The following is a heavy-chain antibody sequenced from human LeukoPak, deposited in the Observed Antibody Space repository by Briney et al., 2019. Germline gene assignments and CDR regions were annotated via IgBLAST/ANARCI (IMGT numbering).Heavy chain of an antibody. Sequence: GGSLRLSCAASGFTVSSNYMSWVRQAPGKGLEWVSVIYSGGSTYYADSVKGRFTISRDNSKNTLYLQMNSLRAEDTAVYYCARGSVRYSYGYDYWGQGTLVTVSS. J-gene: IGHJ4*02. V-gene: IGHV3-66*01. CDR2: IYSGGST. D-gene: IGHD5-18*01. CDR3: ARGSVRYSYGYDY. CDR1: GFTVSSNY.